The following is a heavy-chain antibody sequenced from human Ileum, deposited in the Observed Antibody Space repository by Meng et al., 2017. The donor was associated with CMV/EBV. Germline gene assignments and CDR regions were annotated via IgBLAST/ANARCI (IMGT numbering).Heavy chain of an antibody. CDR1: GFTFSNYA. J-gene: IGHJ5*02. V-gene: IGHV3-23*01. Sequence: GESLKISCTVSGFTFSNYALSWVRQAPGKGLEWVSGISASGDNTYYADSVKGRFTISRDNSKKTVFLQMRSLRAEDTAVYYCARGPIFGFDPWGQGTLVTVSS. CDR2: ISASGDNT. CDR3: ARGPIFGFDP. D-gene: IGHD3-3*01.